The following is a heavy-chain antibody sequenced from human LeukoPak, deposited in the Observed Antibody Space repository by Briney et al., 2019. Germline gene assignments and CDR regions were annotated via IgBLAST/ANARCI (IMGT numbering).Heavy chain of an antibody. CDR2: IWYDGSNK. V-gene: IGHV3-33*06. J-gene: IGHJ4*02. Sequence: PGRSLRLSCAASGFTFSSYGMHWVRQAPGKGLEWVAVIWYDGSNKYYADSVKGRFTISRDNSKNTLYLQMNSLRAEDTAVYYCAKVGRYSSGWWDGCDYWGQGTLVTVSS. CDR1: GFTFSSYG. D-gene: IGHD6-19*01. CDR3: AKVGRYSSGWWDGCDY.